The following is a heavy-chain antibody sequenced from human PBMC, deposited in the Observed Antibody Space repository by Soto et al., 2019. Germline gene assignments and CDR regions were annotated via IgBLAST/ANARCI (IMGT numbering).Heavy chain of an antibody. CDR2: IIPIFGTA. CDR1: GGTFSSYA. CDR3: ARTRITMVRGVIDYFDY. J-gene: IGHJ4*02. D-gene: IGHD3-10*01. V-gene: IGHV1-69*13. Sequence: GASVKVSCKASGGTFSSYAISWVRQAPGQGLEWMGGIIPIFGTANYAQKFQGRVTITADESTSTAYMELSSLRSEDTAVYYCARTRITMVRGVIDYFDYWGQGTLVTVSS.